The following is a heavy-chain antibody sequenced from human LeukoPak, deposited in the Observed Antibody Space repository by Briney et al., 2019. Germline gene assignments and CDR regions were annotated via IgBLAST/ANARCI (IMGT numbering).Heavy chain of an antibody. CDR2: IIPIFGTA. Sequence: SVKVSCKASGYTFTSYGISWMRQAPGQGLEWMGGIIPIFGTANYAQKFQGRVTITADESTSTAYMELSSLRSEDTAVYYCARLITMIVQYHGMDVWGQGTTVTVSS. J-gene: IGHJ6*02. CDR1: GYTFTSYG. V-gene: IGHV1-69*13. CDR3: ARLITMIVQYHGMDV. D-gene: IGHD3-22*01.